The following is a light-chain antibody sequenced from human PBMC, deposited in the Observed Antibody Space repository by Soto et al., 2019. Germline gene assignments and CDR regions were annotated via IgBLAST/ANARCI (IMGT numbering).Light chain of an antibody. Sequence: QSVLTHPASVSGSPGQSITISCTGTSSDVGGYNYVSWYQQHPGKAPKLMIYDVSNRPSGVSNRFSGSKSGNTASLTISGLQAEDEADYYCSSYTSSSRGVFGGGTKVTVL. CDR1: SSDVGGYNY. J-gene: IGLJ2*01. V-gene: IGLV2-14*01. CDR3: SSYTSSSRGV. CDR2: DVS.